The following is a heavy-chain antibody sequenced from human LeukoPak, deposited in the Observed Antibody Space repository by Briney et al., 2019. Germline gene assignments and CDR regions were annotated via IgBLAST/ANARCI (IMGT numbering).Heavy chain of an antibody. CDR1: GFTFSSYA. D-gene: IGHD3-3*01. CDR2: ISGSGGST. V-gene: IGHV3-23*01. CDR3: AKGCRHYDFWSGYYPTDLFYFDY. Sequence: GGSLRLSCAASGFTFSSYAMSWVRQAPGKGLEWVSAISGSGGSTYYADSVKGRFTISRDSSKNTLYLQMNSLRAEDTAVYYCAKGCRHYDFWSGYYPTDLFYFDYWGQGTLVTVSS. J-gene: IGHJ4*02.